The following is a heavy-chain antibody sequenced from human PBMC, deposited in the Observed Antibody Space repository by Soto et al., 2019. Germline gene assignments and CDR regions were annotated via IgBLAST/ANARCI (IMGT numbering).Heavy chain of an antibody. D-gene: IGHD3-3*01. J-gene: IGHJ4*02. V-gene: IGHV3-49*03. CDR1: GFTFGDYA. Sequence: GGSLRLSCTASGFTFGDYAMSWFRQAPGKGLEWVGFIRSKAYGGTTEYAASVKGRFTISRDDSKSIAYLQMNSLKTEDTAVYYCTRDKYYDFWSGRNTLTRIDYWGQGTLVTVSS. CDR3: TRDKYYDFWSGRNTLTRIDY. CDR2: IRSKAYGGTT.